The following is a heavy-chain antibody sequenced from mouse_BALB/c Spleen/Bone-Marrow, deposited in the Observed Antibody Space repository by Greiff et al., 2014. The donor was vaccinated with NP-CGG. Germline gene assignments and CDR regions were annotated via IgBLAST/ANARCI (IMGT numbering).Heavy chain of an antibody. V-gene: IGHV7-3*02. Sequence: DVHLVESGGGLVQPGGSLSLSCATSGFTFTDYYMSWVRQPPGKALEWLGFIRNKANGYTTEYSASVKGRFTISRDNSQSILYLQMNTLRAEDSATYYCARDRGLLRFDYWGQGTTLTVSS. CDR2: IRNKANGYTT. J-gene: IGHJ2*01. D-gene: IGHD2-3*01. CDR3: ARDRGLLRFDY. CDR1: GFTFTDYY.